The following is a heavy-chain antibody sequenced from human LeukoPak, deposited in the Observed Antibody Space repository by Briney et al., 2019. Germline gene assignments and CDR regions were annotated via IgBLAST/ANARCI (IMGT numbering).Heavy chain of an antibody. CDR3: ARDPEGVGYYDSSGTTPPLFDP. J-gene: IGHJ5*02. Sequence: PGGSLRLSCAASGFTFSDYYMSWIRQVPGKGLEWVSYIGLSDTSIYYADSLKGRFAISRDNAKNSLYLQINSLRAEDTAVYYCARDPEGVGYYDSSGTTPPLFDPWGQGTLVTVSS. CDR2: IGLSDTSI. CDR1: GFTFSDYY. V-gene: IGHV3-11*01. D-gene: IGHD3-22*01.